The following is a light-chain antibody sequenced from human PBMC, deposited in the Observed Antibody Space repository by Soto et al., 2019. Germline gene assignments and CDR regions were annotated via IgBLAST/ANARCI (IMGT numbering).Light chain of an antibody. V-gene: IGKV3-15*01. CDR2: GAS. J-gene: IGKJ4*01. CDR3: QQYNNWPLT. CDR1: QSVSSN. Sequence: EVVMTQSPATLSVSLGDRATLSCRASQSVSSNLAWYQQKPGQAPRLLIYGASTRATGIPARFSGSGSGTEFTLTISSLQSEDFAVYSCQQYNNWPLTFGGGGMVDI.